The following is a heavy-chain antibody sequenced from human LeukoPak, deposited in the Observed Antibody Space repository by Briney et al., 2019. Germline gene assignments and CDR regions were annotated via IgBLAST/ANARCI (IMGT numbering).Heavy chain of an antibody. J-gene: IGHJ4*02. CDR2: FDPEDGET. V-gene: IGHV1-24*01. CDR3: AAASRDSSGWYGYYFDY. CDR1: GYTLTELS. Sequence: ASVKVSCKVSGYTLTELSMHWVRQAPGKGLEWMGGFDPEDGETIYAQKFQGRVTMTEDTSTDTAYMELSSLRSEDTAVYYCAAASRDSSGWYGYYFDYWGREPWSPSPQ. D-gene: IGHD6-19*01.